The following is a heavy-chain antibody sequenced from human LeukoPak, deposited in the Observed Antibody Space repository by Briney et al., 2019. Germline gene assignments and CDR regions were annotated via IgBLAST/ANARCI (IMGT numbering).Heavy chain of an antibody. D-gene: IGHD4-23*01. CDR2: ISGTSRTI. V-gene: IGHV3-48*01. Sequence: GGTLSLSCAASGFTFSAYTMNWARLGQGPGLERISYISGTSRTIYYADSVKGRFTVSRDNAKNSLYLQMNSLRAEDTAVYYCARDLGHDGNHFDYWGEGTLVSVSS. J-gene: IGHJ4*02. CDR3: ARDLGHDGNHFDY. CDR1: GFTFSAYT.